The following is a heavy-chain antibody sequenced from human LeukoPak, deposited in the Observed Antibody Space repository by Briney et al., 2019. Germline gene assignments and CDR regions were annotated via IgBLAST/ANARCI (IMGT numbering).Heavy chain of an antibody. Sequence: SETLSLTCAVSGDSISSSNWWIWVRQPPGKGLEWIGEIYHSGSTNYNPSLKSRVTISVDTSKNQFSLKLSSVTAADTAVYYCASLRGYSGYVPFDPWGQGTLVTVSS. D-gene: IGHD5-12*01. J-gene: IGHJ5*02. CDR1: GDSISSSNW. CDR2: IYHSGST. CDR3: ASLRGYSGYVPFDP. V-gene: IGHV4-4*02.